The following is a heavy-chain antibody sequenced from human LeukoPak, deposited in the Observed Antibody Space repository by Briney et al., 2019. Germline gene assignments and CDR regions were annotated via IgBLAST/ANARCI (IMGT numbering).Heavy chain of an antibody. CDR2: FDPEDGET. D-gene: IGHD1-26*01. J-gene: IGHJ3*02. Sequence: ASVKVSCKVSGYTLTELSMHWVRQAPGKGLEWMGGFDPEDGETIYAQKFQGRVTMIEDTSTDTAYMELSSLRSEDTAVYYCAVHTGAFGAFDIWGQGTMVTVSS. CDR3: AVHTGAFGAFDI. CDR1: GYTLTELS. V-gene: IGHV1-24*01.